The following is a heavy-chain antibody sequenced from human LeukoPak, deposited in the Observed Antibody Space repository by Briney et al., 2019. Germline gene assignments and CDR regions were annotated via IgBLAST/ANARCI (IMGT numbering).Heavy chain of an antibody. CDR3: ARNRQGLDSSGYSYFDY. J-gene: IGHJ4*02. CDR2: FNSYNGNT. CDR1: GYTFTTYS. D-gene: IGHD3-22*01. V-gene: IGHV1-18*01. Sequence: ASVNVSCKASGYTFTTYSISWDRHAPGQGLEWLGWFNSYNGNTNSAQKFQGRVTMTTDTSTTTAYMDLRSLRSDDTALYYCARNRQGLDSSGYSYFDYWGQGTLVTVSS.